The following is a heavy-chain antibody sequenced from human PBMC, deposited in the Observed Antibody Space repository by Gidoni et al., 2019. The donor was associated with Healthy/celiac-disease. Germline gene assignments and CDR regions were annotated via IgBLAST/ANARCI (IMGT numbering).Heavy chain of an antibody. V-gene: IGHV4-34*01. D-gene: IGHD6-13*01. CDR1: GGSFSDYY. Sequence: QVQLQQWGAGLLTPSETRSPTCSVYGGSFSDYYWCWMRQPPGKGREWIGEINHNGSTNYNPSLKSRVTISVDTSKNQFSLKLSSVTAADTAVYYCAGGRAAAGTGDYWGQGTLVTVSS. CDR2: INHNGST. J-gene: IGHJ4*02. CDR3: AGGRAAAGTGDY.